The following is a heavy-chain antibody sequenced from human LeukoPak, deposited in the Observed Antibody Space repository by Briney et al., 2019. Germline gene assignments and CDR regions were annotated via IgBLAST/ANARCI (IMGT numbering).Heavy chain of an antibody. Sequence: SETLSLTCTVSGGSISSYYWSWIRQPAGKGLERIGRIYTSGSTNYNPSLKSRVTMSVDTSKNQFSLKLSSVTAADTAVYYCAREGTGFWSGYGAFDIWGQGTMVTVSS. CDR1: GGSISSYY. CDR3: AREGTGFWSGYGAFDI. J-gene: IGHJ3*02. D-gene: IGHD3-3*01. V-gene: IGHV4-4*07. CDR2: IYTSGST.